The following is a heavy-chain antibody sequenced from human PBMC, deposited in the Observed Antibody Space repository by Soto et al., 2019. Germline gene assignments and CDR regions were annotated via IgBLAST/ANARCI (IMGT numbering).Heavy chain of an antibody. CDR1: GFSFNNFA. D-gene: IGHD1-26*01. CDR3: VRDRGSTYGTFWNFDL. Sequence: QVQLVESGGGVVEPGRSLRLSCVVSGFSFNNFAMHWVRQAPGKGLEWVAHILHDGTKEDYLESVKGRFSISRDNSKNTLYLQMNGLTTYDTSLYYCVRDRGSTYGTFWNFDLWGRGTLVTVSS. CDR2: ILHDGTKE. J-gene: IGHJ2*01. V-gene: IGHV3-30*04.